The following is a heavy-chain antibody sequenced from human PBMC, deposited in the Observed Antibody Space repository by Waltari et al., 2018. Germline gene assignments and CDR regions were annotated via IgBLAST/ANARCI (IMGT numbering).Heavy chain of an antibody. V-gene: IGHV4-39*01. CDR2: IYYSGSS. CDR1: SGSISSSSYY. Sequence: QLQLQESGPGLVKPSETLSLTCTVSSGSISSSSYYWGWIRQPPGKGLEWIGSIYYSGSSYIVPCSKSRVTIAVDTAKIQFSQQLSSVTAADTAVYYCASLQQRVALLDYWGQGTLVTVSS. J-gene: IGHJ4*02. D-gene: IGHD6-13*01. CDR3: ASLQQRVALLDY.